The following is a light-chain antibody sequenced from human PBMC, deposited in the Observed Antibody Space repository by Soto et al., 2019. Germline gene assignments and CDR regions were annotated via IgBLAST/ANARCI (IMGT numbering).Light chain of an antibody. CDR3: SSYAGTNHPYV. V-gene: IGLV2-8*01. CDR1: NSDVGAYNY. J-gene: IGLJ1*01. Sequence: QSVLTQPPSASGSPGQSVTISCTGTNSDVGAYNYVSWYQQHPGKAPKLMISEVSKRPSGVPDRFSGSKSGNTASLTVSGLQAEDEADYYCSSYAGTNHPYVFXTGTKV. CDR2: EVS.